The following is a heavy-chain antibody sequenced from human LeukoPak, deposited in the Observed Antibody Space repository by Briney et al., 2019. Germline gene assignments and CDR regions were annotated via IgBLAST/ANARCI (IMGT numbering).Heavy chain of an antibody. D-gene: IGHD1-26*01. CDR2: IKQDGSEK. V-gene: IGHV3-7*01. CDR3: ARDSPGDYRSGSYR. J-gene: IGHJ5*02. Sequence: PGGSLRLSCAASGFTFSSYWMSWVRQAPGKRLEWVANIKQDGSEKYYVDSVKGRFTISRDNAKNSLYLQMNSLRAEDTAVYYCARDSPGDYRSGSYRWGQGTLVTVSS. CDR1: GFTFSSYW.